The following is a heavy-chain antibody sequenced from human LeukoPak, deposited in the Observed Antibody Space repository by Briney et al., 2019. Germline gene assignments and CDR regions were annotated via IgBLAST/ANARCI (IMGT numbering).Heavy chain of an antibody. CDR1: GFTFSSYW. CDR3: ARVRGFLEDPN. V-gene: IGHV3-21*01. D-gene: IGHD3-3*01. Sequence: PGGSLRLSCAASGFTFSSYWMNWVRQAPGKGLEWVSSISSSSYIYYADSVKGRFTISRDNAKNSLYLQMNSLRAEDTAVYYCARVRGFLEDPNWGQGTLVTVSS. CDR2: ISSSSYI. J-gene: IGHJ1*01.